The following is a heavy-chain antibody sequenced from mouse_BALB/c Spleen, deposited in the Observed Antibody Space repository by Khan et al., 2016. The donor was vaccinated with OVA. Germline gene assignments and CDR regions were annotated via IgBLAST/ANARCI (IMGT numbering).Heavy chain of an antibody. V-gene: IGHV3-6*02. Sequence: EVQLVESGPGLVKPSQSLSLTCSVTGYSITSGYYWNWIRQFPGNKLEWMGYISYDGSNNYNPSLKNRISITRDTSKKQFFLKLNSVTTEDTATYYCARDGLRLWYFDVWGAGTTVTVPS. D-gene: IGHD1-2*01. CDR3: ARDGLRLWYFDV. CDR1: GYSITSGYY. J-gene: IGHJ1*01. CDR2: ISYDGSN.